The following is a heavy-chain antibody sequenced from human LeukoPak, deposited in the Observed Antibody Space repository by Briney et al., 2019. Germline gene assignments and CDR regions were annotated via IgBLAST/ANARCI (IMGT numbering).Heavy chain of an antibody. CDR1: GFTFSDYG. V-gene: IGHV3-23*01. CDR3: AKRMDSGNFFDY. D-gene: IGHD3-10*01. Sequence: GGSLRLSCAASGFTFSDYGLSWVRQAPGKGLKWVSTIIGSGDSTFYADSVKGRFTVSGDNSKNTLYLQMNSLTAEDTALYYCAKRMDSGNFFDYWGPGTLVTVSS. J-gene: IGHJ4*02. CDR2: IIGSGDST.